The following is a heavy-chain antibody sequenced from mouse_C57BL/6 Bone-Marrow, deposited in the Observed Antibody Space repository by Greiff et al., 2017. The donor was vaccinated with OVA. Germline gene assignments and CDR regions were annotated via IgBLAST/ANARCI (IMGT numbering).Heavy chain of an antibody. V-gene: IGHV3-6*01. CDR3: ARESPHYYGSSYE. J-gene: IGHJ2*01. CDR2: ISYDGSN. D-gene: IGHD1-1*01. Sequence: VQLQQSGPGLVKPSQSLSLTCSVTGYSITSGYYWNWIRQFPGNKLEWMGYISYDGSNNYNPSLKNRISITRDTSKNQFFLKLNSVTTEDTATYYCARESPHYYGSSYEWGQGTTLTVSS. CDR1: GYSITSGYY.